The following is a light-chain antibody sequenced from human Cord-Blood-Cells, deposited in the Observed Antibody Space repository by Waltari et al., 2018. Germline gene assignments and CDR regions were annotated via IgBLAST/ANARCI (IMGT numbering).Light chain of an antibody. J-gene: IGLJ3*02. Sequence: QSLLTQPPSASGTPGQTATISCSGSSSNIGRNTVTWYQQLPGTAPKLLSYSNNQRPSGVPDRFSGSKSGTSASLAISGLQSEDEADYYCAAWDDSLNGPVFGGGTKLTVL. V-gene: IGLV1-44*01. CDR2: SNN. CDR1: SSNIGRNT. CDR3: AAWDDSLNGPV.